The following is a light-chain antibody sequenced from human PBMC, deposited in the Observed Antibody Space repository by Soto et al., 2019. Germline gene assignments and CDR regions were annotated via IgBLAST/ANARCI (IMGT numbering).Light chain of an antibody. Sequence: QSVLTQPPSVSGAPGQRVTISCTGSSSNIGAGYDVHWYQQLPGTAPKLLISGDNNRPSGVPDRFAGDKSGTSASLAITGLQAEDEADYYCQSYDTSLSGTVVFGGGTKVTVL. CDR2: GDN. CDR3: QSYDTSLSGTVV. CDR1: SSNIGAGYD. V-gene: IGLV1-40*01. J-gene: IGLJ2*01.